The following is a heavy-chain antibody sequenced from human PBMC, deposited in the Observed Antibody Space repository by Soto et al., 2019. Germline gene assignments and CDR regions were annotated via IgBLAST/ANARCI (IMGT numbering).Heavy chain of an antibody. J-gene: IGHJ4*02. Sequence: QVQLQESGPGRVKPSQTLSLTCTVSGGSISSGDYYWSWIRQPPGKGLEWIGYIYYSGSTYYNPSHKNRVTISVDTSKNEVTLKLSSVTAADTAVYYCARGHEGIAVAGAFDYWGQGTLVTVTS. D-gene: IGHD6-19*01. CDR3: ARGHEGIAVAGAFDY. CDR2: IYYSGST. V-gene: IGHV4-30-4*01. CDR1: GGSISSGDYY.